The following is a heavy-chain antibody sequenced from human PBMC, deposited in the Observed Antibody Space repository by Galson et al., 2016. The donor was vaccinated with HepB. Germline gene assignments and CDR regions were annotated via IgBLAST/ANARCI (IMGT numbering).Heavy chain of an antibody. CDR3: AKGPVVPAARFDY. CDR1: GFTFSTYA. Sequence: SLRLSCAASGFTFSTYAMSWVRQAPGKGLEWVSAISGSGGSTYYADSVKGRFTISRDNSKNTLYLQMNSLRAEDTAVYYCAKGPVVPAARFDYWGREPWSPSPQ. CDR2: ISGSGGST. J-gene: IGHJ4*02. D-gene: IGHD2-2*01. V-gene: IGHV3-23*01.